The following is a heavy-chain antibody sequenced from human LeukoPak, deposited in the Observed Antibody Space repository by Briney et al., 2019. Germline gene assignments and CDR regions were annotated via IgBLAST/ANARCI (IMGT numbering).Heavy chain of an antibody. D-gene: IGHD3-3*01. V-gene: IGHV4-34*01. CDR1: GFTVSSNY. CDR3: ARHTIFCSFINCSPFDP. CDR2: INHSGST. Sequence: PGGSLRLSCAASGFTVSSNYMSGVRQAPGKGLEWIGEINHSGSTNYNPSLKSRVTISVDTSKNQFSLKLSSVTAADTAIYYCARHTIFCSFINCSPFDPWGQGTLVTVSS. J-gene: IGHJ5*02.